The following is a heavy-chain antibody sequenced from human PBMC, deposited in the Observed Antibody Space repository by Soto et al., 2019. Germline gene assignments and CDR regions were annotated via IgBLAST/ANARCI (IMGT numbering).Heavy chain of an antibody. D-gene: IGHD3-10*01. CDR1: GFTFSSYS. CDR3: ARGRDYYGSDFDY. J-gene: IGHJ4*02. Sequence: GGSLRLSCAASGFTFSSYSMNWVRQAPGKGLEWVSSISSSSSYIYYADSVKGRFTISRDNAKNSLYLQMNSLRAEDTAVYYCARGRDYYGSDFDYWGQGTLVTVSS. CDR2: ISSSSSYI. V-gene: IGHV3-21*01.